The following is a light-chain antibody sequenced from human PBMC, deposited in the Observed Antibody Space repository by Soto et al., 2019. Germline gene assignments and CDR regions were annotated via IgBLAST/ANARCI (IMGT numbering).Light chain of an antibody. CDR2: EVS. CDR1: SSDVGGYNY. CDR3: SSYTSSITLV. Sequence: QSVLTQPASVSGSPGQSITISCTGTSSDVGGYNYVSWYQQHPGKAPKLMISEVSNRPSGVSDRFSGSKSGNTASLTISGLQAEDEADYYCSSYTSSITLVFSGGTKLTVL. J-gene: IGLJ2*01. V-gene: IGLV2-14*01.